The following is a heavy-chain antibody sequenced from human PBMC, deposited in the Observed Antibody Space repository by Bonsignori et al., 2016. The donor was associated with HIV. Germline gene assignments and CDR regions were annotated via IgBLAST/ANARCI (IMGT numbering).Heavy chain of an antibody. CDR3: GKDSYLKSQDYMDV. D-gene: IGHD3-16*02. V-gene: IGHV3-33*03. J-gene: IGHJ6*03. Sequence: GGSLRLSCAASGFTFSRYALHWVRQAPGKGLEWVGLIWSDGGKKYYAEALKGRFTISRDNSNNTLYLQMNSLRAEDTATYYCGKDSYLKSQDYMDVWGKGTTVTVSS. CDR1: GFTFSRYA. CDR2: IWSDGGKK.